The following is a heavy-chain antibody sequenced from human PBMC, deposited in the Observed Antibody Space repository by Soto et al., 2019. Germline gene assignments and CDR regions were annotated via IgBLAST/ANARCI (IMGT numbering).Heavy chain of an antibody. CDR1: GGSISSGGYY. Sequence: SETLSLTCTVSGGSISSGGYYWSWIRQHPGKGLEWIGYIYYSGSTYYNPSLKSRVTISVDTSKDQFSLKLSSVTAADTAISFCARERQCASLPYWGQGTLVTVSS. CDR2: IYYSGST. V-gene: IGHV4-31*03. CDR3: ARERQCASLPY. J-gene: IGHJ1*01.